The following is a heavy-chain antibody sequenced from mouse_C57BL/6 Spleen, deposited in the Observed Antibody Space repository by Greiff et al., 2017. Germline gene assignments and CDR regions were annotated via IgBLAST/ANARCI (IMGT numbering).Heavy chain of an antibody. CDR2: IDPENGGT. CDR3: AIRSNYWYFDV. Sequence: QVQLQQSGAELVRPGASVTLSCKASGYTFTDYEMHWVKQTPGHGLEWIGAIDPENGGTAYNQKFKGKAILTADKSSSTAYMELRSLTSDESAVYYCAIRSNYWYFDVWGTGTTVTVSS. CDR1: GYTFTDYE. V-gene: IGHV1-15*01. J-gene: IGHJ1*03. D-gene: IGHD2-5*01.